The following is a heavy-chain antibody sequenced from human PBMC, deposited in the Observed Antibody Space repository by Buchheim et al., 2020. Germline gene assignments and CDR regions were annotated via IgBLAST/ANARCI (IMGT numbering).Heavy chain of an antibody. D-gene: IGHD3-3*01. V-gene: IGHV3-11*06. J-gene: IGHJ5*02. CDR3: ARAQGITIFGVAKWFDT. CDR1: GFTFSDYY. CDR2: ISSSSSYT. Sequence: QVQLVESGGGLVKPGGSLRLSCAASGFTFSDYYMSWIRQAPGKGLEWVSYISSSSSYTNYAASVKGRFTISRDNAKNSLYLQMNSLRAEDTAVYYWARAQGITIFGVAKWFDTWGQGTL.